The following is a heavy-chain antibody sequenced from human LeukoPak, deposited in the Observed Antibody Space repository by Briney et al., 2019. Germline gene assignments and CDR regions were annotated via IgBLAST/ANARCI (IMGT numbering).Heavy chain of an antibody. CDR1: GCTFSSYA. Sequence: GGSLRLSCAASGCTFSSYAMSWVRQAPGKGLEWVSAISGSGGSTYYADSVKGRFTISRDNSKNTLYLQMNSLRAEDTAVYYCAAVKVVGGAFDIWGQGTMVTVSS. J-gene: IGHJ3*02. V-gene: IGHV3-23*01. D-gene: IGHD3-16*01. CDR3: AAVKVVGGAFDI. CDR2: ISGSGGST.